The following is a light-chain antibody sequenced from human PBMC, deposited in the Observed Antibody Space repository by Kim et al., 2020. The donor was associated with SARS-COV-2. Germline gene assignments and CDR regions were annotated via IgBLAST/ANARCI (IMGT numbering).Light chain of an antibody. CDR1: NIGSKA. V-gene: IGLV3-21*04. J-gene: IGLJ3*02. Sequence: APGETARITCEEDNIGSKAVPWYQQRPGQAPVLVIYYDADRPSGIPERFSGSNSGTAATLTITRVEPGDEADYYCQVWHSGSDHWVFGGGTKLTVL. CDR3: QVWHSGSDHWV. CDR2: YDA.